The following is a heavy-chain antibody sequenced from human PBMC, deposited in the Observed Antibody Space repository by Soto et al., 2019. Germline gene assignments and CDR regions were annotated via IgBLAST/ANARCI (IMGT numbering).Heavy chain of an antibody. CDR3: VEGWNDF. Sequence: HLVESGGDLVKPGGSLRLSCEASGFMFTSAWMSWVRQAPGKGLEWVGRIKSKGDGGTTDYAPPVKGRFVISRDDSKNTLYLQMNSLKTDDTAVYYCVEGWNDFWGQGTLVAVSS. J-gene: IGHJ4*02. V-gene: IGHV3-15*01. CDR2: IKSKGDGGTT. CDR1: GFMFTSAW. D-gene: IGHD1-1*01.